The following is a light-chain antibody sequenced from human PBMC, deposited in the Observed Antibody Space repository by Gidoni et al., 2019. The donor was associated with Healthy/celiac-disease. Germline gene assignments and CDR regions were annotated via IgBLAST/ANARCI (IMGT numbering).Light chain of an antibody. J-gene: IGKJ2*01. Sequence: AIRTTQSPSSFSASTGDRVTITCRASQGISSYLAWYQQKPGKAPKLLIYAASNLQSGVPSRFSGSGSGTDFTLTISCLQSEDFATYYCQQYYSYQYTFGQGTKLEIK. CDR2: AAS. CDR1: QGISSY. V-gene: IGKV1-8*01. CDR3: QQYYSYQYT.